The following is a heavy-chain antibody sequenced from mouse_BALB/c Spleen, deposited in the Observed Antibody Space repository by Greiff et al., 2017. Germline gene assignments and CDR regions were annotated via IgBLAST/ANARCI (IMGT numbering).Heavy chain of an antibody. Sequence: QVQLQQPGSVLVRPGASVKLSCKASGYTFTSFWMHWAQQRPGKGLEWIGELHPNSGNTNYKEKFKGKATLTEDTTSSTAFVDLSSLTSEDSAVYYCARSMITRAWFADWGQGTLVTVSA. D-gene: IGHD2-4*01. CDR2: LHPNSGNT. CDR1: GYTFTSFW. J-gene: IGHJ3*01. V-gene: IGHV1S130*01. CDR3: ARSMITRAWFAD.